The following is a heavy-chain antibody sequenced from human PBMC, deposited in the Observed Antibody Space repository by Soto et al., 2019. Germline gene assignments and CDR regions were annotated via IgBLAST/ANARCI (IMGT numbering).Heavy chain of an antibody. CDR3: ARGYYASSGPADWYFDL. D-gene: IGHD3-22*01. CDR2: ISAYNGNT. V-gene: IGHV1-18*01. CDR1: GYTFTSYG. Sequence: ASVKVSCKASGYTFTSYGISWVRQAPGQGLEWMGWISAYNGNTNYAQKLQGRVTMTTDTSTSTAYMELRSLRSDDTAVYYCARGYYASSGPADWYFDLWGRGTLVTVSS. J-gene: IGHJ2*01.